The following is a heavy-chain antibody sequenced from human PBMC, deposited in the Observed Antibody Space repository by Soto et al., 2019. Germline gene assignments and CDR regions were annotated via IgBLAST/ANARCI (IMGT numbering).Heavy chain of an antibody. V-gene: IGHV4-59*01. CDR1: GGSISSYY. Sequence: SETLSLTCTVSGGSISSYYWSWIRQPPGKGLEWIGYIYYSGITIYNPSLKSRVTISVDTSKNQFSLNLRSVTAADTALYYCARANGDRFDPWGQGTLVTVSS. J-gene: IGHJ5*02. CDR3: ARANGDRFDP. D-gene: IGHD2-8*01. CDR2: IYYSGIT.